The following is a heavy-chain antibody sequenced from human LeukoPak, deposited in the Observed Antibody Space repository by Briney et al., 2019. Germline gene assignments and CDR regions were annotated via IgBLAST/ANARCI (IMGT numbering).Heavy chain of an antibody. CDR2: IYYSGST. D-gene: IGHD3-9*01. CDR3: ARVEIGDILTGYSLFDY. J-gene: IGHJ4*02. V-gene: IGHV4-30-4*01. CDR1: GGSISSGDYY. Sequence: SETLSLTCTVSGGSISSGDYYWSWIRQPPGKGLEWIGYIYYSGSTYYNPSLKSRVTISVDTSKNQFSLKLSSVTAADTAVYHCARVEIGDILTGYSLFDYWGQGTLVTVSS.